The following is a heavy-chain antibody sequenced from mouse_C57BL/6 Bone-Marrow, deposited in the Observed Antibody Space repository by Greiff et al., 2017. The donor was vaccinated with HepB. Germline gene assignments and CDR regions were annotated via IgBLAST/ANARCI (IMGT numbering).Heavy chain of an antibody. Sequence: QVQLQQSGAELVRPGTSVKVSCKASGYAFTNYLIEWVKQRPGQGLEWIGVINPGSGGTNYNEKFKGKATLTADKSSSTAYMQLSSLTSEDSAVYFCARGLITTVVANWYFDVWGTGTTVTVSS. CDR2: INPGSGGT. V-gene: IGHV1-54*01. J-gene: IGHJ1*03. D-gene: IGHD1-1*01. CDR1: GYAFTNYL. CDR3: ARGLITTVVANWYFDV.